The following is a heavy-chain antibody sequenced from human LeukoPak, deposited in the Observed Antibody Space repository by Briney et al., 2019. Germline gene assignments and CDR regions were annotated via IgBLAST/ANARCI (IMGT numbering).Heavy chain of an antibody. CDR1: GGTFSTYA. D-gene: IGHD3-22*01. V-gene: IGHV1-69*13. J-gene: IGHJ3*02. CDR2: IIPIFGTS. Sequence: ASVKVSCKASGGTFSTYAISWVRQAPGQGLEWMGGIIPIFGTSNYAQKFQGRVTITADESTSTAYMELSSLRSDDTAVYYCAKVFPYYYDSSGYYVGAFDIWGQGTMVTVSS. CDR3: AKVFPYYYDSSGYYVGAFDI.